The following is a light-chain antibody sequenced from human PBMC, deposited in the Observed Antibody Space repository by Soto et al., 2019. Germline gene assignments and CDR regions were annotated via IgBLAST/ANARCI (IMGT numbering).Light chain of an antibody. CDR2: GAS. CDR1: QSVSSN. V-gene: IGKV3-15*01. Sequence: EIVMTQSPATLSVSPGERATLSCRASQSVSSNLAWSQQKPCQAPRLLIYGASTRATGIPARFSGSGSGTEFTLTISSLQSEDFAVYYCQHYNNWPRTFGQGTKVEIK. CDR3: QHYNNWPRT. J-gene: IGKJ1*01.